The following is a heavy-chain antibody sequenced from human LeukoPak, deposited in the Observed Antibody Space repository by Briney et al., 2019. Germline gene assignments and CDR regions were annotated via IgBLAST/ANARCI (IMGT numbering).Heavy chain of an antibody. V-gene: IGHV3-7*04. J-gene: IGHJ4*02. CDR3: ARGDAFSGDH. CDR2: IHPEGNEK. CDR1: GFSFTNFW. Sequence: GGSLRLSCAVSGFSFTNFWMSWVRQAPGRGLEWVANIHPEGNEKYHVESVKGRFTISRDNTKNLLFLQMNGLRVEDTAVYYCARGDAFSGDHWGQGSLVTVSS.